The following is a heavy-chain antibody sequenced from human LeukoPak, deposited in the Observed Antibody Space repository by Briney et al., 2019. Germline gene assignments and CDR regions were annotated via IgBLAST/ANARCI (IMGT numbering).Heavy chain of an antibody. CDR3: ARYNTLPRGFTAVDF. D-gene: IGHD3-10*01. Sequence: SETLSLPRSVCGGPINNYYGPWIRQAPGEGLEGIGNVYYTGTTNYNPSLKSRVTISVDTSKNQFSLKLSSVTAADTAVYYWARYNTLPRGFTAVDFWGQGTLVTVSS. V-gene: IGHV4-59*01. CDR1: GGPINNYY. CDR2: VYYTGTT. J-gene: IGHJ4*02.